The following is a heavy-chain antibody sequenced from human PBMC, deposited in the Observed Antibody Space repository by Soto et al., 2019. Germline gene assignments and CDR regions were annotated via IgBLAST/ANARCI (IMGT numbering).Heavy chain of an antibody. Sequence: GGSLRLSCAASGFTFDDYAMHWVRQAPGKGLEWVSGISWNSGSIGYADSVKGRFTISRDNAKNSLYLQMNSLGAEDTALYYCAKDNGSGYCSGGSCHPDNYYYYYYMDVWGKGTTVTVSS. CDR2: ISWNSGSI. D-gene: IGHD2-15*01. CDR3: AKDNGSGYCSGGSCHPDNYYYYYYMDV. J-gene: IGHJ6*03. V-gene: IGHV3-9*01. CDR1: GFTFDDYA.